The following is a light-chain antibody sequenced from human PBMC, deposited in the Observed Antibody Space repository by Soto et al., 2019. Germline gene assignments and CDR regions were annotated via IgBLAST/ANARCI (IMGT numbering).Light chain of an antibody. J-gene: IGLJ3*02. CDR3: CSYAGSSVWV. CDR2: DVS. CDR1: SSDVGGYKY. V-gene: IGLV2-11*01. Sequence: QSVLTQPRSVSGSPGQSVIISCTGTSSDVGGYKYVSWYQQHPGKAPKLVIYDVSERPSGVPDRFSGSKSGNTASLTISGLQAEDEAYYHCCSYAGSSVWVFGGGTQLTVL.